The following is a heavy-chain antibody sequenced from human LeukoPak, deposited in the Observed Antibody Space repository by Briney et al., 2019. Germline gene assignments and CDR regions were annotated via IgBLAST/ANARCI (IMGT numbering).Heavy chain of an antibody. Sequence: SETLSLTCAVYGGSFSGYYWSWIRQPPGKGLEWIGEINHSGSTNYNPSLKSRVTISVDTPKNQFSLKLSSVTAADTAVYYCARGLGFGEFSRWFDPWGQGTLVTVSS. CDR2: INHSGST. J-gene: IGHJ5*02. D-gene: IGHD3-10*01. CDR3: ARGLGFGEFSRWFDP. CDR1: GGSFSGYY. V-gene: IGHV4-34*01.